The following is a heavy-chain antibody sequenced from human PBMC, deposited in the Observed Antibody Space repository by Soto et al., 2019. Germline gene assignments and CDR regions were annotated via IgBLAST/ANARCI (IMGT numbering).Heavy chain of an antibody. J-gene: IGHJ4*02. CDR2: ISYDGSNK. Sequence: GGSLRLSCAASGFTFSSYAMHWVRQAPGKGLEWVAVISYDGSNKYYADSVKGRFTISRDNSKNTLYLQMNSLRAEDTAVYYCAREMDSSSCHWGQGTLVTVSS. CDR1: GFTFSSYA. CDR3: AREMDSSSCH. D-gene: IGHD6-13*01. V-gene: IGHV3-30-3*01.